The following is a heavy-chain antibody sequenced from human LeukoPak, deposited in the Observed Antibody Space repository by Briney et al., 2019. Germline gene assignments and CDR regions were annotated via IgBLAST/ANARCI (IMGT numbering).Heavy chain of an antibody. CDR3: ARPRRVGATSPINY. Sequence: GGSLRLSCAASEFTFSNYAMHWVRQAPGKGLEWVAVISYDGSNKYYADSVKGRFTISRDNSKNTLYLQMNSLRAEDTAVYYCARPRRVGATSPINYWGQGTLVTVSS. V-gene: IGHV3-30-3*01. D-gene: IGHD1-26*01. CDR1: EFTFSNYA. J-gene: IGHJ4*02. CDR2: ISYDGSNK.